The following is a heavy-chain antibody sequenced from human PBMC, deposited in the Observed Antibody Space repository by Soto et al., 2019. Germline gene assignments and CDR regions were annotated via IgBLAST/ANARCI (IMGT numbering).Heavy chain of an antibody. Sequence: SETLSLTCTVSCGSISSGDYYWSWMRQPPGKGLEWIGYIYYSGSTYYNPSLKSRVTISGDTSKNQFSLKLSSVTAADTAVYYCARAAGYYGSGSYYWFDPWGQGTLVTVSS. CDR3: ARAAGYYGSGSYYWFDP. D-gene: IGHD3-10*01. CDR1: CGSISSGDYY. CDR2: IYYSGST. V-gene: IGHV4-30-4*01. J-gene: IGHJ5*02.